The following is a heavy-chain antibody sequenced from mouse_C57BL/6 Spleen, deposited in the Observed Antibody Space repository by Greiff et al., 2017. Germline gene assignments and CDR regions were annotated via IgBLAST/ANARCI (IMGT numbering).Heavy chain of an antibody. D-gene: IGHD6-1*01. J-gene: IGHJ3*01. V-gene: IGHV1-61*01. Sequence: QVQLQQPGAELVRPGSSVKLSCKASGYTFTSYWMDWVKQRPGQGLEWIGNIYPSDSETHYNQKFKDKATLTVDKSSSTAYMQLSSLTSEDSAVYYGARDSASIGAYWGQGTLVTVSA. CDR1: GYTFTSYW. CDR2: IYPSDSET. CDR3: ARDSASIGAY.